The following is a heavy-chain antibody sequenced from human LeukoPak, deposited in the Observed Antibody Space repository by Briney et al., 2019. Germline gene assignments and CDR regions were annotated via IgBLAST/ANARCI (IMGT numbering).Heavy chain of an antibody. CDR3: SRGLDSRKLGY. CDR2: IHPSGML. CDR1: GASFNSDDQH. Sequence: ASETLSLTCTVSGASFNSDDQHWNWIRQSPGKGLEWIGSIHPSGMLYNNPSLESRVTMSRDTSKNQFSLNLNSVTAADTAVYFCSRGLDSRKLGYWGQGILVTVFS. V-gene: IGHV4-31*03. J-gene: IGHJ4*02. D-gene: IGHD3-22*01.